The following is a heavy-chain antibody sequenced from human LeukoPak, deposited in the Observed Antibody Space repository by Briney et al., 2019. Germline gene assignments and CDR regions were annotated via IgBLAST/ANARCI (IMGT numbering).Heavy chain of an antibody. D-gene: IGHD3-9*01. J-gene: IGHJ5*02. CDR2: INHSGST. CDR1: GGSFSGYY. V-gene: IGHV4-34*01. Sequence: PSETLSLTCAVYGGSFSGYYWSWIRQPPGKGLEWIGEINHSGSTNYNPSLKSRVTKSVDTSKNQFSLKLSSVTAADTAVYYCARCYDILTGSNWFDPWGQGTLVTVSS. CDR3: ARCYDILTGSNWFDP.